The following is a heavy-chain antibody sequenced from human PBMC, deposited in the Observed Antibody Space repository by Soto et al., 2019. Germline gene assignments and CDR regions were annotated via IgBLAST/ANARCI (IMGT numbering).Heavy chain of an antibody. J-gene: IGHJ3*02. V-gene: IGHV3-23*01. CDR3: AKDSLYYDFWSGYPPPDAFDI. Sequence: GGSLRLSCAASGFTFSSYPMSWVRQAPGKGLEWVSAISGSGGSTYYADSVKGRFTISRDNSKNTLYLQMNSLRAEDTAVYYCAKDSLYYDFWSGYPPPDAFDIWGQGTMVTVSS. CDR2: ISGSGGST. D-gene: IGHD3-3*01. CDR1: GFTFSSYP.